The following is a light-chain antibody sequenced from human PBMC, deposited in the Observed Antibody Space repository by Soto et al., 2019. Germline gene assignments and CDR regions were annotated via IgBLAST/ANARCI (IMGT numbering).Light chain of an antibody. Sequence: EIVLTQSPGTLSLSPGERATLSCRASQSVSSSYLAWYQQKPGQAPRLLIYGASTRATGIPDRFSGSGSWTDFTFTISRLEPEDFAVYYCQQYGSSPGTFGQGTKVEIK. CDR1: QSVSSSY. CDR3: QQYGSSPGT. CDR2: GAS. J-gene: IGKJ1*01. V-gene: IGKV3-20*01.